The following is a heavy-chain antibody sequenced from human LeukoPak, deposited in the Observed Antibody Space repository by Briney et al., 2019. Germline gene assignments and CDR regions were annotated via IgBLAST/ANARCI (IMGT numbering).Heavy chain of an antibody. CDR2: ISYDGTNK. CDR1: GCPFSSYA. V-gene: IGHV3-30-3*01. Sequence: QPGRSLRLSCAASGCPFSSYAMNWVRQAPGKGLEWVAVISYDGTNKNYADSVKGRFTVSRDNSKNTLYLQINSLRAEDTAVYYCASRDYPLALDYWGQGTLVTVSS. CDR3: ASRDYPLALDY. D-gene: IGHD4/OR15-4a*01. J-gene: IGHJ4*02.